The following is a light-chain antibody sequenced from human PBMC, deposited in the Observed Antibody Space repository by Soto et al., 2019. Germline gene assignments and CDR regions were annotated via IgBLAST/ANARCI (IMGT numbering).Light chain of an antibody. J-gene: IGKJ3*01. CDR1: QGVGSGT. CDR3: QQYGSSPLFT. CDR2: GAS. V-gene: IGKV3-20*01. Sequence: EIVLTQSPGTLSLSPGERATSPSRAIQGVGSGTLAWYQQKHGQPPRLLIYGASSRATAIPDRFSGSGSGTDFTLTIRRLEPEDFAVYYCQQYGSSPLFTFGPGTKVDIK.